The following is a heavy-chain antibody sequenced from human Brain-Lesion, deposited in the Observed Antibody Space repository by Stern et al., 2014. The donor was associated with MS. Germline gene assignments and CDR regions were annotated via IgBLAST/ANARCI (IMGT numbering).Heavy chain of an antibody. Sequence: VQLVESGPGLVKPSETLSLTCTVAGGSVSSTSYAWAWIRQPPGKGLAWIGTIYYSGDTYYSPSLKSRLTISPDTSKTPFSPPLRSVTAADTAVYYCAGEEDIRYCSGGSCTGNWFDPWGQGTLVTVSS. CDR3: AGEEDIRYCSGGSCTGNWFDP. CDR1: GGSVSSTSYA. V-gene: IGHV4-39*01. CDR2: IYYSGDT. D-gene: IGHD2-15*01. J-gene: IGHJ5*02.